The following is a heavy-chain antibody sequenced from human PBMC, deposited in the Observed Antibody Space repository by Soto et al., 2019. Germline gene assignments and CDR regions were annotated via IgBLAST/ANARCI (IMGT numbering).Heavy chain of an antibody. Sequence: QVQLVQSGAEVKKPGASVKVSCKASCYTFTSFGISWVRQAPGQGLEWRGWISAYNGNTNYAANLQGRVTMTTGTSTSTAYMALRSMRSDDPAVYYCGRDPRGGPDALDIWGQGTMVTVYS. CDR2: ISAYNGNT. D-gene: IGHD2-15*01. CDR3: GRDPRGGPDALDI. J-gene: IGHJ3*02. CDR1: CYTFTSFG. V-gene: IGHV1-18*01.